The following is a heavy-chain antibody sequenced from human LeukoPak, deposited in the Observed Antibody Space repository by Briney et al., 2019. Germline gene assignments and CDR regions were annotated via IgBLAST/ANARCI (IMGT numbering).Heavy chain of an antibody. Sequence: GGSLRLSCAASGFTFSNYAMSWVRQAPGKGLEWVSVISGSGGSTYHADSVKGRFTISRDNSKNTLYLQMNSLRAEDTAVYYCARGNWNYPFDYWGQGTLVTVSS. D-gene: IGHD1-7*01. CDR2: ISGSGGST. J-gene: IGHJ4*02. CDR3: ARGNWNYPFDY. V-gene: IGHV3-23*01. CDR1: GFTFSNYA.